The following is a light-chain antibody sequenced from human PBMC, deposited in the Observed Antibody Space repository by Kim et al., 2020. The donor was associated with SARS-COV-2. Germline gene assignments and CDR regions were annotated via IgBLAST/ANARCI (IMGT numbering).Light chain of an antibody. CDR1: QGISGY. Sequence: DIQLTQSPSFLSASVGDRVTITCRASQGISGYLAWYQQKSGKAPKLLIYAASTLQSGVPSRFSGSGSGTEFTLTISSLQPEDFATYYCQQVNGYPLTFGGGTKVDIK. CDR3: QQVNGYPLT. J-gene: IGKJ4*01. CDR2: AAS. V-gene: IGKV1-9*01.